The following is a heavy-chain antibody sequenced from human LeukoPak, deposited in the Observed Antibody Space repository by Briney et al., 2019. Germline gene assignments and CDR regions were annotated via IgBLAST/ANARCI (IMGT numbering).Heavy chain of an antibody. Sequence: SETLSLTCAVSGGSISSGGYSWSWIRQPPGKGLEWIGYIYHSGSTYYNPSLKSRVTISVDRSKNQFSLKLSSVAAADTAVYYCARVRGSREFDYWGQGTLVTVSS. V-gene: IGHV4-30-2*01. CDR1: GGSISSGGYS. CDR2: IYHSGST. D-gene: IGHD1-26*01. J-gene: IGHJ4*02. CDR3: ARVRGSREFDY.